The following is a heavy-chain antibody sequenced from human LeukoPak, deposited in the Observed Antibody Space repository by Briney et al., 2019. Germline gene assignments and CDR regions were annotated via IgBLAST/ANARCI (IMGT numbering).Heavy chain of an antibody. D-gene: IGHD7-27*01. CDR1: GFTFSSYW. CDR3: TKDLTGDLDY. CDR2: IKQDGSER. Sequence: GGSLRLSCAASGFTFSSYWMSWVRQAPGKGLEWVANIKQDGSERYYVDSVKGRFTISRDNAKNTLYLQMNSLRAEDTAVYYCTKDLTGDLDYWGQGTLVTVSS. V-gene: IGHV3-7*01. J-gene: IGHJ4*02.